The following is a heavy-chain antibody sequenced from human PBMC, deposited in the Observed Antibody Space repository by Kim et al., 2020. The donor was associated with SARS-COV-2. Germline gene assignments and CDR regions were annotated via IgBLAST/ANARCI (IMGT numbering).Heavy chain of an antibody. V-gene: IGHV5-51*01. J-gene: IGHJ4*02. D-gene: IGHD3-10*01. CDR3: ARSPRGSSIYYFDY. Sequence: SPSFQGQVTFSADMSINTAYLQWSSLKASDTAMYYCARSPRGSSIYYFDYWGQGTLVTVPS.